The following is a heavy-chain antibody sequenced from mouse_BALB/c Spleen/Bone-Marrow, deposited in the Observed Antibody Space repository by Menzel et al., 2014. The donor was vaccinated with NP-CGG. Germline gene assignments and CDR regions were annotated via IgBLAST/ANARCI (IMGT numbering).Heavy chain of an antibody. Sequence: EVKVEESGPELVKPGASAKISCKASGYSFTGYFMNWMKQSHGKSLEWIGRINPYNGDPFYNQKFKGKATLTVDKSSSTAHMELLSLTSEDSAVYYCGRGNYDYDSWFGYWGQGTLATVSA. D-gene: IGHD2-4*01. CDR1: GYSFTGYF. V-gene: IGHV1-37*01. J-gene: IGHJ3*01. CDR2: INPYNGDP. CDR3: GRGNYDYDSWFGY.